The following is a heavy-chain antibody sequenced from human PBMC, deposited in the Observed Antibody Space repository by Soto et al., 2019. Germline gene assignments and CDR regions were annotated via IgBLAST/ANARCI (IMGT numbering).Heavy chain of an antibody. Sequence: QITLKESGPTLVKPTQTLTLTCTFSGFSLSTSGVGVGWIRQPPGKALECLALIYWDGDKRYSPSLKSRLTITKDTSKNQVVLTMTNMDPVDSGTYYCAHKPNDAFDAWGQGTMVTVSS. CDR1: GFSLSTSGVG. CDR2: IYWDGDK. CDR3: AHKPNDAFDA. V-gene: IGHV2-5*02. J-gene: IGHJ3*01.